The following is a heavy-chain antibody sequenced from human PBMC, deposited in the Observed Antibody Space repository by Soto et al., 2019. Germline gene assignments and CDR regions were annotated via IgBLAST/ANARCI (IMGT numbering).Heavy chain of an antibody. J-gene: IGHJ4*02. CDR1: GGSISSGDYY. Sequence: SETLSLTCTVSGGSISSGDYYWSWIRQPPGKGLEWIGYIYYSGSTYYNPSLKSRVTISVDTSKNQFSLRLSSVTAADTAVYYCARLWFGELNFDYWGQGTLVTVSS. CDR3: ARLWFGELNFDY. CDR2: IYYSGST. V-gene: IGHV4-30-4*01. D-gene: IGHD3-10*01.